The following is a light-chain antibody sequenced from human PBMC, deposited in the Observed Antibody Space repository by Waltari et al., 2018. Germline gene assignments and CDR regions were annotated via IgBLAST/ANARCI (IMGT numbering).Light chain of an antibody. CDR1: SGHSNNI. V-gene: IGLV4-69*01. CDR2: VNSDGSH. J-gene: IGLJ3*02. CDR3: QTGGHGTWV. Sequence: QLVVTQSPSASASLGASVKLTCTLSSGHSNNIIAWLQQRPEKGPRYLMKVNSDGSHIRGDEIPDRFSGSSSGAERYLTISRLQSEDEADYYCQTGGHGTWVFGGGTKLTVL.